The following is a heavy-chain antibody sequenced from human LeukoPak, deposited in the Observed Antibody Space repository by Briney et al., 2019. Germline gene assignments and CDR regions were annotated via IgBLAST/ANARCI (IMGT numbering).Heavy chain of an antibody. CDR1: GFTFSSYW. CDR3: ARDLQWLVPYCYYGMDV. V-gene: IGHV3-7*01. J-gene: IGHJ6*02. Sequence: PGGSLRLSCAASGFTFSSYWMSWVRQAPGKGLEWVANIKQGGSEKYYVASVKGRLTISRDNAKNSLYLQMTSLRAEDTAVYYCARDLQWLVPYCYYGMDVWGQGTTVTVSS. D-gene: IGHD6-19*01. CDR2: IKQGGSEK.